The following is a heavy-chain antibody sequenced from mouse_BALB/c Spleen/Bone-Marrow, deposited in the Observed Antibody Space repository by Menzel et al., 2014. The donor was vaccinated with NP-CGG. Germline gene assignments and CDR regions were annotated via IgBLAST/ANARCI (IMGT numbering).Heavy chain of an antibody. D-gene: IGHD1-1*01. CDR1: GFTFSSFG. V-gene: IGHV5-17*02. Sequence: EVQGVESRGGLVQPGGSRKLSCAASGFTFSSFGMHWVRQAPEKGLEWVAYISSGSSTIYYADTVMGRFTISRDNPKNTLFLQMTSLRSEDTAMYYCARSGSSSGYFDYWGQGTTLTVSS. CDR3: ARSGSSSGYFDY. J-gene: IGHJ2*01. CDR2: ISSGSSTI.